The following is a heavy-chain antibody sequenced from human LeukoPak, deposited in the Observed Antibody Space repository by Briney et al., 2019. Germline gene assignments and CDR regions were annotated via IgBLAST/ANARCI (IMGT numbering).Heavy chain of an antibody. CDR1: GASIGSSSYY. V-gene: IGHV4-39*01. Sequence: PSETLSITCTVAGASIGSSSYYWGWIRQPPGKGLGWIGCIYSSGSTYSNPSLVSRVTISVDTSKSQFSLKLSSVTAADTAVYYCARLGGSGDTFQIWGQGTMVTVSS. CDR2: IYSSGST. D-gene: IGHD3-10*01. CDR3: ARLGGSGDTFQI. J-gene: IGHJ3*02.